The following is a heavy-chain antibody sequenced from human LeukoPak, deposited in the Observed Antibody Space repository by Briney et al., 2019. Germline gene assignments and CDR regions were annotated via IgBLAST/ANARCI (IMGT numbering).Heavy chain of an antibody. Sequence: GGSLRLSCAASGFTFSSHGMHWVRQAPGKGLEWVAVIWYDGSNKYYADSVKGRFTISRDNAKNSLYLQMNSLRADDTAVYYCARDMEGWFGPWGQGTLVTVSS. D-gene: IGHD3-3*01. V-gene: IGHV3-33*01. CDR1: GFTFSSHG. J-gene: IGHJ5*02. CDR2: IWYDGSNK. CDR3: ARDMEGWFGP.